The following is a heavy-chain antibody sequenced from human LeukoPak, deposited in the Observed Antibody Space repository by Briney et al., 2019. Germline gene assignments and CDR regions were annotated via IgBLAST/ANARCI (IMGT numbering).Heavy chain of an antibody. V-gene: IGHV1-8*01. CDR1: GYTFTSYD. Sequence: ASVKVSCKASGYTFTSYDIIWVRQATGQGLEWMGWMNPNSGNTGYAQKFQGRVTMTRNTSISTAYMELSSLRSEDTAVYYCASGLEEGYCSSTSCYEPIYGMDVWGQGTTVTVSS. CDR2: MNPNSGNT. J-gene: IGHJ6*02. CDR3: ASGLEEGYCSSTSCYEPIYGMDV. D-gene: IGHD2-2*01.